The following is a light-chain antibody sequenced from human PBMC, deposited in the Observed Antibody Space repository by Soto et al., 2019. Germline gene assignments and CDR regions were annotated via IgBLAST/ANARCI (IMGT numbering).Light chain of an antibody. CDR1: QDISNS. CDR2: RAS. V-gene: IGKV1-16*02. J-gene: IGKJ3*01. Sequence: DIQMTQSPSSLSASVGDRVTITCRASQDISNSLAWFQQKPGKPPKSLIYRASSLQSGVPSKFSGSGSGTDFTLTISSLQAEDFATYYCQQYNSYPFTFGPGTKVDIK. CDR3: QQYNSYPFT.